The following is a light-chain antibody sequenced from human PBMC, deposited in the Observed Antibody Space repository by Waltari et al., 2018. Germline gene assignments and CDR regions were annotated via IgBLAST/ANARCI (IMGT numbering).Light chain of an antibody. V-gene: IGKV3-15*01. J-gene: IGKJ2*01. Sequence: IVMTQSPATLSVSPGQRATLSCRASQGVSVNLAWYQQRPGQAPRLLIFGASTRATGIPARFSGSGSGTEFTLTISSLQSEDFAVYYCQQYNNWPYTFGQGTKLEIK. CDR1: QGVSVN. CDR3: QQYNNWPYT. CDR2: GAS.